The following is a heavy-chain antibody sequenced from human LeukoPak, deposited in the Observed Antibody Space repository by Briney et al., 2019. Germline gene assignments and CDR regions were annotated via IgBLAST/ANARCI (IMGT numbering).Heavy chain of an antibody. Sequence: GGSLRLSCAASGFTFSSYWMLWVRQAPGKGRVWVSRINSDGSSTSYADSVKGRFTISRDNAKNTLYLQMNSLRAEDTAVYYCARGGEEYSSSRGPFDPWGQGTLVTVSS. V-gene: IGHV3-74*01. CDR3: ARGGEEYSSSRGPFDP. CDR1: GFTFSSYW. J-gene: IGHJ5*02. D-gene: IGHD6-13*01. CDR2: INSDGSST.